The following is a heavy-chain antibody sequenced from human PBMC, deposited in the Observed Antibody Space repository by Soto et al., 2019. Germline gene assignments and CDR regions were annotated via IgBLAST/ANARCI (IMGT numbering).Heavy chain of an antibody. J-gene: IGHJ5*02. CDR2: IYHTGSA. CDR3: ARGSTTVVTPNWFDP. Sequence: PSETLSLTCAIPGGSISSNNLWSWVRQPPGKGLEWIGEIYHTGSAIYNPSLKSRVTISVDKSKNQFSLKLTSVTAADTAVYYCARGSTTVVTPNWFDPWGQGTLVTVSS. D-gene: IGHD4-17*01. CDR1: GGSISSNNL. V-gene: IGHV4-4*02.